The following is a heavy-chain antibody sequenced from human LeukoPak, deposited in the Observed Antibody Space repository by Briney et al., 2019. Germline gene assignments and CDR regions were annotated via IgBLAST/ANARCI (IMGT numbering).Heavy chain of an antibody. Sequence: GASVKVSCKASGYTFTSYAISWVRQAPGQGLEWMGRIIPILAIANYAQKFQGRVTITADKSTSTAYMELSSLRSEDTAVCYCVRSTEGPVEGYFDYWGQGTLVTVSS. J-gene: IGHJ4*02. V-gene: IGHV1-69*04. CDR1: GYTFTSYA. CDR3: VRSTEGPVEGYFDY. D-gene: IGHD2-2*01. CDR2: IIPILAIA.